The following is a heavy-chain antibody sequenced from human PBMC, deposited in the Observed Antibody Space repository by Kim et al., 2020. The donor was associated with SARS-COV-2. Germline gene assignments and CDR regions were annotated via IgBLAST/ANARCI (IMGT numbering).Heavy chain of an antibody. CDR3: ARVVPAAIQNWFDP. J-gene: IGHJ5*02. D-gene: IGHD2-2*01. CDR2: IYHSGST. V-gene: IGHV4-30-2*01. Sequence: SETLSLTCAVSGGSISSGGYSWSWIRQPPGKGLEWIGYIYHSGSTYYNPSLKSRVTISVDRSKNQFSLKLSSVTAADTAVYYCARVVPAAIQNWFDPWGQGTLVTVSS. CDR1: GGSISSGGYS.